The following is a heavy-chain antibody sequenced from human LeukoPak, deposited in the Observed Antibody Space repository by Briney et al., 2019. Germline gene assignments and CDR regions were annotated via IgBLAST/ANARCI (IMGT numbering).Heavy chain of an antibody. J-gene: IGHJ4*02. CDR3: ARGAEGIAASDSKFDY. D-gene: IGHD6-13*01. Sequence: GGSLRLSCAASGFTFSRNSMNWVRQAPGKGLEWVSSISTSSSYIDYADSVKGRFTISRDNAKNSLFLQMNSLRAEDTAVYYCARGAEGIAASDSKFDYWGQGALVTVSS. CDR1: GFTFSRNS. V-gene: IGHV3-21*01. CDR2: ISTSSSYI.